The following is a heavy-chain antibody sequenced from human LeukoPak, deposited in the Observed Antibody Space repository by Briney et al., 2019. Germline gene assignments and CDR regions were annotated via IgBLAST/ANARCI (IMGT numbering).Heavy chain of an antibody. CDR3: ARGVPAAIYYYYGMDV. D-gene: IGHD2-2*02. CDR2: ISYDGSNK. Sequence: PGGSLRLSCAASGSTFSGYAMHWVRQAPGKGLEWVAVISYDGSNKYYADSVKGRFTISRDNSKNTLYLQMNSLRAKDTAVYYCARGVPAAIYYYYGMDVWGQGTTVTVSS. J-gene: IGHJ6*02. CDR1: GSTFSGYA. V-gene: IGHV3-30-3*01.